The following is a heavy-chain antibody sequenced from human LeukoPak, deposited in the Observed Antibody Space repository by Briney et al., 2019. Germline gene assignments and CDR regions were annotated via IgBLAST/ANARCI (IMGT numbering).Heavy chain of an antibody. J-gene: IGHJ3*02. V-gene: IGHV1-69*05. CDR1: GGTFSSYA. Sequence: GSSVKVSCKASGGTFSSYAISWARQAPGQGLEWMGEIIPIFGTANYAQKFQGRVTITTDESTSTAYMELSSLRSEDTAVYYCARDLGVTRDRLNDAFDIWGRGTMVTVSS. D-gene: IGHD4-23*01. CDR2: IIPIFGTA. CDR3: ARDLGVTRDRLNDAFDI.